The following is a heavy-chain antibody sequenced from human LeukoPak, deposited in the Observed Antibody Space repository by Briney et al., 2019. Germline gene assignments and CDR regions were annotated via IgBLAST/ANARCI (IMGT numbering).Heavy chain of an antibody. Sequence: SETLSLTCTVSGYSISSGYYWSWIRQPPGKGLEWIGYIYYSGSTNYNPSLKSRVTISVDTSKNQFSLKLSSVTAADTAVYYCARAKYQLPNFDYWGQGTLVTVSS. D-gene: IGHD2-2*01. CDR3: ARAKYQLPNFDY. V-gene: IGHV4-61*01. CDR1: GYSISSGYY. CDR2: IYYSGST. J-gene: IGHJ4*02.